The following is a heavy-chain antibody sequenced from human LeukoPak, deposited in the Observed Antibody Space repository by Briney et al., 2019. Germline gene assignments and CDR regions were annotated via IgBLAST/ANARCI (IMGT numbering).Heavy chain of an antibody. V-gene: IGHV1-69*13. CDR2: IIPIFGTA. Sequence: SVKVSCKASGYTFTSYYMHWVRQAPGQGLEWMGGIIPIFGTANYAQKFQGRVTITADESTSTAYMELSSLRSEDTAVYYCARGRDGYNWLGDYWGQGTLVTVSS. CDR1: GYTFTSYY. J-gene: IGHJ4*02. CDR3: ARGRDGYNWLGDY. D-gene: IGHD5-24*01.